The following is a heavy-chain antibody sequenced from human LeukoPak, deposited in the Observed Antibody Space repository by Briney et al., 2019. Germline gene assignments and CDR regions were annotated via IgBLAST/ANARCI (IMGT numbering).Heavy chain of an antibody. CDR1: GFTLTSYE. V-gene: IGHV3-48*03. D-gene: IGHD6-13*01. CDR2: SSRTGNSI. Sequence: GGSLRLSCAASGFTLTSYEMNWVRLAPGKGLEWISYSSRTGNSIYYADSVKGLFTVSRDSAKNSLYLQMNRLRAEDTAVYYCARGPYSSNCYVDYSGHETQVSVAS. J-gene: IGHJ4*01. CDR3: ARGPYSSNCYVDY.